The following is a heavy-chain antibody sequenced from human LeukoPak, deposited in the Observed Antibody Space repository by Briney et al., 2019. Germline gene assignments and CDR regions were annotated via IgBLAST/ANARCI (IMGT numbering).Heavy chain of an antibody. D-gene: IGHD6-13*01. J-gene: IGHJ5*02. Sequence: SETLSLTCAVSDDSMRSDSYYWGWTRQSPGKALEWIGSISNRGRTLYNPSLKSRVTISVDTSKNQFSLKLSSVTAADTAVYYCARRTGYSSSWYHHWFDPWGQGTLVTVSS. CDR1: DDSMRSDSYY. CDR3: ARRTGYSSSWYHHWFDP. CDR2: ISNRGRT. V-gene: IGHV4-39*07.